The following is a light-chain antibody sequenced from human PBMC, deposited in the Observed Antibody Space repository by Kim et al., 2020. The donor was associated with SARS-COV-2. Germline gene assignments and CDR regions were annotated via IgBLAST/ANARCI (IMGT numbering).Light chain of an antibody. J-gene: IGLJ2*01. CDR3: NSRDSNDNVV. Sequence: VALGQTVMITCQGDSLRSDYASCCQQTPGQAPKVVIYGKDNRPSGIPDRFSGANSGNTTYLTITGTQTGNDADYYSNSRDSNDNVVFGGGTKCTVL. CDR2: GKD. V-gene: IGLV3-19*01. CDR1: SLRSDY.